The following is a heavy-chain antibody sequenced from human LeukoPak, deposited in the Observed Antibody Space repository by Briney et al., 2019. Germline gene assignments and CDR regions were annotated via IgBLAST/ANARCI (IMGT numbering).Heavy chain of an antibody. CDR1: GYTFTSYG. D-gene: IGHD3-10*01. CDR2: ISAYNGNT. CDR3: ARQEGYYGSGSPFDY. V-gene: IGHV1-18*01. Sequence: ASVKVSCKASGYTFTSYGISWVRQAPGQGLEWMGWISAYNGNTNYAQKLQGRVTMTTDTSTSTAYMELRSLRSDDTAVYYCARQEGYYGSGSPFDYWGQGTLVTVSS. J-gene: IGHJ4*02.